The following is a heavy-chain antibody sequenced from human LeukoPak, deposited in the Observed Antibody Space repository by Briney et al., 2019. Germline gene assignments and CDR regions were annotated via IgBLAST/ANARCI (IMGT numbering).Heavy chain of an antibody. CDR3: ASSCSGGSCRSNDAFDI. D-gene: IGHD2-15*01. V-gene: IGHV1-46*01. Sequence: ASVKVSCKASGYTFTTYYMHWVRQAPGQGLEWMGIINLSGGSTSYTQKFQGRVTMTRDMSTSTVYMELSSLRSEDTAVYYCASSCSGGSCRSNDAFDIWGQGTMVTVSS. CDR1: GYTFTTYY. CDR2: INLSGGST. J-gene: IGHJ3*02.